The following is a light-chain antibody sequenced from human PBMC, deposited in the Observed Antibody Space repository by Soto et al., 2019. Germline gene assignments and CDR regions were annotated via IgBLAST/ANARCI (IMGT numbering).Light chain of an antibody. J-gene: IGKJ1*01. Sequence: EIVVTQSPGTLSLSPGERATLSCRASQSVSSSYLAWYQQKPGQAPRLLIYGASSRATGIPDRFSGSGSGTDFTLTISRLEPEDFAVYYCQQYGSSPRTFGQGTKVEIK. CDR3: QQYGSSPRT. CDR1: QSVSSSY. CDR2: GAS. V-gene: IGKV3-20*01.